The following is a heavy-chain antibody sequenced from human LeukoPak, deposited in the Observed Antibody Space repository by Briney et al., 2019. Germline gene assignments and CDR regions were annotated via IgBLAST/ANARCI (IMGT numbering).Heavy chain of an antibody. V-gene: IGHV3-7*01. Sequence: GGSLRLSCAASGFAFDIYWMIWVRQAPGKGLEWVANIKKDGSLKQYVDAVRGRFTVSRDNAKNSLYLQMNSLRADDTAVYYFVSLRVSTVRDSFDLWGQGTMVTVSS. CDR2: IKKDGSLK. J-gene: IGHJ3*01. CDR3: VSLRVSTVRDSFDL. D-gene: IGHD3-10*01. CDR1: GFAFDIYW.